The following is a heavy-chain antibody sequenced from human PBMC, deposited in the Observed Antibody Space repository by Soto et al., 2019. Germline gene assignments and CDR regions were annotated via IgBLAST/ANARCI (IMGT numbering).Heavy chain of an antibody. J-gene: IGHJ5*02. CDR3: ARDNLSDGNWFDP. CDR1: GGSISSVGYY. CDR2: IYYSGST. V-gene: IGHV4-31*03. Sequence: SETLSLTCTVSGGSISSVGYYWSWIRQHPGKGLEWIGYIYYSGSTYYNPSLKSRVTISVDTSKNQFSLKLNSVTAADTALYYCARDNLSDGNWFDPWGQGTLVTVS.